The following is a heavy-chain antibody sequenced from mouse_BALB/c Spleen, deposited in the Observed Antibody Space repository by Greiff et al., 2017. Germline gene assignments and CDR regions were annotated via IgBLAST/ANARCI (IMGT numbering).Heavy chain of an antibody. CDR2: ISDGGSYT. CDR1: GFTFSDYY. D-gene: IGHD2-4*01. Sequence: EVQGVESGGGLVKPGGSLKLSCAASGFTFSDYYMYWVRQTPEKRLEWVATISDGGSYTYYPDSMKGRFTISRDNAKNNLYLQMSSLKSEDTAMYYCARGDYDYDDGGFGYYAMDYWGQGTSVTVSS. CDR3: ARGDYDYDDGGFGYYAMDY. V-gene: IGHV5-4*02. J-gene: IGHJ4*01.